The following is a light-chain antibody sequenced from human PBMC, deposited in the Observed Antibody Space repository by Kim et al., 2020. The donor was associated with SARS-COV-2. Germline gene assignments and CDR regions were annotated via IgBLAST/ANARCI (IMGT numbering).Light chain of an antibody. V-gene: IGKV1-9*01. Sequence: ASAGDRVTITCRAIQCIGTYLAWYQQKPGEAPKLLIYAASTLQSGVPSRFSGSGSATDFTLTITSLQPEDFATYYCQQLEYYPITFGQGTRLEIK. CDR3: QQLEYYPIT. J-gene: IGKJ5*01. CDR2: AAS. CDR1: QCIGTY.